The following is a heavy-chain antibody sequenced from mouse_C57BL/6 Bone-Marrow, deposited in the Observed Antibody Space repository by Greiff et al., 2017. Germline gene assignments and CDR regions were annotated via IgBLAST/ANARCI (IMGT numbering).Heavy chain of an antibody. CDR2: IRLKSDNYAT. J-gene: IGHJ2*01. D-gene: IGHD4-1*01. V-gene: IGHV6-3*01. CDR1: GFTFSNYW. Sequence: EVKVEESGGGLVQPGGSMKLSCVASGFTFSNYWMNWVRQSPEKGLEWVAQIRLKSDNYATHSAESVKGRFTISRDDSKSSVYLQMNNLRAEDTGIYYCTGLTGLLGYWGQGTTLTVSS. CDR3: TGLTGLLGY.